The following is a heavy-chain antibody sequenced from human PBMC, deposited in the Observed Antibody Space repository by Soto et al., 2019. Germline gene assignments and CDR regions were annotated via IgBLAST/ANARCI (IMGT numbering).Heavy chain of an antibody. CDR3: ARDPGIAVADHAFDI. V-gene: IGHV3-30-3*01. J-gene: IGHJ3*02. D-gene: IGHD6-19*01. Sequence: GGSLRLSYAASGFTFSSYAMHWVRQAPGKGLEWVAVISYDGSNKYYADSVKGRFTISRDNSKNTLYLQMNSLRAEDTAVYYCARDPGIAVADHAFDIWGQGTMVTVSS. CDR2: ISYDGSNK. CDR1: GFTFSSYA.